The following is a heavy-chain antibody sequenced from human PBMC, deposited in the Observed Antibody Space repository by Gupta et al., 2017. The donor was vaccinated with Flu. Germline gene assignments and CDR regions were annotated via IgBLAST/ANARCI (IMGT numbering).Heavy chain of an antibody. Sequence: RQPPGKGLEWIWEISHSGHTNYSPSLKSRVTISVDTSKNQFSLKLSSVTPADTAVYYCARGYASIFGVVIIPRCYFDYWGQGTLVTVSS. CDR3: ARGYASIFGVVIIPRCYFDY. V-gene: IGHV4-34*01. J-gene: IGHJ4*02. D-gene: IGHD3-3*01. CDR2: ISHSGHT.